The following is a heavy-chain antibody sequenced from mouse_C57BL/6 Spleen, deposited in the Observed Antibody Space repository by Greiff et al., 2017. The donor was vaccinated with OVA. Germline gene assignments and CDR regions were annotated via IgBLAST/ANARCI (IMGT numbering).Heavy chain of an antibody. CDR1: GYTFTDYE. CDR2: IDPETGGT. J-gene: IGHJ3*01. Sequence: VQLQQSGAELVRPGASVTLSCKASGYTFTDYEMHWVKQTPVHGLEWIGAIDPETGGTAYNQKFKGKAILTADKSSSTAYMELRSLTSEDSAVYYCTSKAWFAYWGQGTLVTVSA. CDR3: TSKAWFAY. V-gene: IGHV1-15*01.